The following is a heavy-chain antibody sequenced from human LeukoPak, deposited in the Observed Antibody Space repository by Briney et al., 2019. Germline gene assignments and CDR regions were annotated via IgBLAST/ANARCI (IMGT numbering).Heavy chain of an antibody. J-gene: IGHJ5*02. CDR3: AKQVHCTNGVCYTNWFDP. Sequence: GGSLRVSCAASGSTFSSYWMSWVRQAPGKGLEWVAKIKQDGSEKDYVDSVKGRFTISRDNAKNSLYLQMDSLRAEDTAVYYCAKQVHCTNGVCYTNWFDPWGQGTLVTVSS. CDR1: GSTFSSYW. V-gene: IGHV3-7*01. CDR2: IKQDGSEK. D-gene: IGHD2-8*01.